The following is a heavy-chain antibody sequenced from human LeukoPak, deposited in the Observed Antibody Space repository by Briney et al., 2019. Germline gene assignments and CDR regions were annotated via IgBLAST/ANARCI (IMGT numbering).Heavy chain of an antibody. CDR3: ATNDVRGYYFDY. V-gene: IGHV3-7*03. Sequence: GGSLRLSCAASGFTFSSYWMSCVRQAPGKGLEWVANIKQDGSEKYYVDSVKGRFTISRDNAKNSLYLQMNSLRAEDTAVYYCATNDVRGYYFDYWGQGTLVTVSS. CDR1: GFTFSSYW. J-gene: IGHJ4*02. D-gene: IGHD1-1*01. CDR2: IKQDGSEK.